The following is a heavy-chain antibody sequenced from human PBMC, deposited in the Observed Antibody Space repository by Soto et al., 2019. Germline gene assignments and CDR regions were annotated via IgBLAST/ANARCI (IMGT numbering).Heavy chain of an antibody. V-gene: IGHV3-23*01. CDR2: ISGSGGST. Sequence: GGSLRLSCAASGFTFSSYAMSWVRQAPGKGLEWVSAISGSGGSTYYDDSVKGRCTITSNHTKNTLYLQMNSLRAEDTAVAYCAKKPDGYGDPAYFDSWGQGTLVTVSS. D-gene: IGHD5-18*01. CDR3: AKKPDGYGDPAYFDS. J-gene: IGHJ4*02. CDR1: GFTFSSYA.